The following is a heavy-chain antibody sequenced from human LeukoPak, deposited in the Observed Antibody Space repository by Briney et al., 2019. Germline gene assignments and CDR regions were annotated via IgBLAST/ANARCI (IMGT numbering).Heavy chain of an antibody. D-gene: IGHD5/OR15-5a*01. CDR3: ARGVYGEYYFDY. V-gene: IGHV4-59*01. J-gene: IGHJ4*02. CDR1: GGSISSYY. Sequence: SETLSLTCTVSGGSISSYYWSWIRQPPGKGLEWIGYIYYSGSTNYNPSLKSRVTISVDTSKNQFSLKLSSVTAADTAVYYCARGVYGEYYFDYWGQGTLVTVSS. CDR2: IYYSGST.